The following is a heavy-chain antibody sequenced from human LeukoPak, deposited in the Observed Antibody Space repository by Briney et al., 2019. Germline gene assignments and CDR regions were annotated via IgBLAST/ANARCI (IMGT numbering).Heavy chain of an antibody. J-gene: IGHJ4*02. D-gene: IGHD3-22*01. V-gene: IGHV4-39*01. CDR1: GGSISSSTTYY. CDR3: ARSREYFDSSGYCPLVDY. Sequence: SETLSLTCTVSGGSISSSTTYYWGWIRQPPGKGLEWIGSVYYSGSTYYNPSLKSRVTISVDTSKNQFSLKLRSVTAADTAVYYCARSREYFDSSGYCPLVDYWGQGTLVTVSS. CDR2: VYYSGST.